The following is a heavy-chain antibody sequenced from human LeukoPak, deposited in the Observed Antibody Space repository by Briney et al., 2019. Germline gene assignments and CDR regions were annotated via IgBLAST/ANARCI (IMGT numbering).Heavy chain of an antibody. J-gene: IGHJ4*02. V-gene: IGHV4-39*07. D-gene: IGHD3-9*01. CDR1: GGSISSSYY. CDR3: ARDLFYDILTGYYNDGFDY. CDR2: IYYSGST. Sequence: PSETLSLTCTVSGGSISSSYYWGWIRQPPGKGLEWIGSIYYSGSTYYNPSLKSRVTISVDTSKNQFSLKLTSVTAADTAVYFCARDLFYDILTGYYNDGFDYWGQGTLVTVSS.